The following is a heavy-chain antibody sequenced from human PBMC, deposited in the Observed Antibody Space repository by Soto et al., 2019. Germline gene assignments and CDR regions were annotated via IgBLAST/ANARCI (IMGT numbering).Heavy chain of an antibody. Sequence: EVQLVESGGGLVQPGGSLRLSCAASGFTFSSYSMNWVRQAPGKGLEWVSYISSSSSTIYYAVSVKGRFTISRDNAKNSLYLQMNSLRAEDTAVYYCARIGRLRWGDYWGQGTLVTVSS. CDR2: ISSSSSTI. CDR3: ARIGRLRWGDY. V-gene: IGHV3-48*01. CDR1: GFTFSSYS. D-gene: IGHD4-17*01. J-gene: IGHJ4*02.